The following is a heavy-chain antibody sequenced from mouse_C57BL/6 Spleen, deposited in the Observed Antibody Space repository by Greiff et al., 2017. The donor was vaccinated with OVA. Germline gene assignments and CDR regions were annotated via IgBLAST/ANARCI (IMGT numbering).Heavy chain of an antibody. V-gene: IGHV5-4*03. CDR2: ISDGGSYT. Sequence: EVMLVESGGGLVKPGGSLKLSCAASGFTFSSYAMSWVRQTPEKRLEWVATISDGGSYTYYPDNVKGRFTISRDNAKNNLYLQMSHLKSEDTAMYYCARARDGGAYYFDYWGQGTTLTVSS. CDR1: GFTFSSYA. J-gene: IGHJ2*01. CDR3: ARARDGGAYYFDY.